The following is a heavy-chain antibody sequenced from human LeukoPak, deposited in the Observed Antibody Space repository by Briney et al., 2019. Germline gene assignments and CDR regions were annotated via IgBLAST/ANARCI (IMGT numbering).Heavy chain of an antibody. CDR3: ARHSFGWYDSNYYFDY. CDR1: GGSISSSSYY. V-gene: IGHV4-39*01. J-gene: IGHJ4*02. Sequence: SETLSLTCTVSGGSISSSSYYWGWIRQPPGKGLEWIGGIYYSGSTYYNPSLKSRVTISVDTSKNQFSLKLSSVTAADTAVYYCARHSFGWYDSNYYFDYWGQGTLVAVSS. CDR2: IYYSGST. D-gene: IGHD3-22*01.